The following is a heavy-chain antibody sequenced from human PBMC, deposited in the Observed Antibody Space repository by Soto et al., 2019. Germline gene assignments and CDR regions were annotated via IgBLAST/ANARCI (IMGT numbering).Heavy chain of an antibody. D-gene: IGHD1-20*01. CDR2: IYPHDSDT. CDR1: GYNFATYW. Sequence: GESLKISCKGSGYNFATYWIGWVRQMPGKGLEWMGIIYPHDSDTRYSPSFQGQVTISADKSISTAYLQWSSLKASDTAIYYCARRLDNTLDYWGQGTLVTVSS. CDR3: ARRLDNTLDY. J-gene: IGHJ4*02. V-gene: IGHV5-51*01.